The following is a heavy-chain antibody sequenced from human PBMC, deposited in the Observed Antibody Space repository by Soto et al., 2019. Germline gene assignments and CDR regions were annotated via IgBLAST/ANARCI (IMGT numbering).Heavy chain of an antibody. D-gene: IGHD3-10*01. Sequence: QVQLVQSGAEVKKPGASVKVSCKASGYTFPNYGIPWVRQAPGQGLEWMGWISAYKTNIKYAQKFQGRVTLTTDTSTSTAYMELRSLRSDDTAIYYCVRDLDGSGAYYTDFWGQGTLVTVSS. J-gene: IGHJ4*02. CDR3: VRDLDGSGAYYTDF. V-gene: IGHV1-18*01. CDR2: ISAYKTNI. CDR1: GYTFPNYG.